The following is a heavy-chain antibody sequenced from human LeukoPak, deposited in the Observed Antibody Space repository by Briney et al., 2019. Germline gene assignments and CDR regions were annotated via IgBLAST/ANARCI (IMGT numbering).Heavy chain of an antibody. CDR1: GGSFSGYY. V-gene: IGHV4-34*01. CDR3: ARVVVVAAHPRWYFDL. Sequence: PSETLSLTCAVYGGSFSGYYWSWIRQPPGKGLEWIGEINHSGSTNYNPSLKSRVTISVDTSKSQFSLKLSSVTAADTAVYYCARVVVVAAHPRWYFDLWGRGTLVTVSS. D-gene: IGHD2-15*01. J-gene: IGHJ2*01. CDR2: INHSGST.